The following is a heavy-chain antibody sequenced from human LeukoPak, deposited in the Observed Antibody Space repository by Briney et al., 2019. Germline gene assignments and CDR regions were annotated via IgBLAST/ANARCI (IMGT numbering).Heavy chain of an antibody. V-gene: IGHV3-21*06. D-gene: IGHD3-3*01. J-gene: IGHJ4*02. CDR1: KFTFSNYT. Sequence: GGSLRLSCAASKFTFSNYTLTWVRQSPGKGLDWVSSISGSSRYIHYSDSVKGRFTISRDNAKNSLYLQMGSLTADDTAVYYCARVNSALVVSLEGSWAGSLGFDHWGQGTLVTVSS. CDR3: ARVNSALVVSLEGSWAGSLGFDH. CDR2: ISGSSRYI.